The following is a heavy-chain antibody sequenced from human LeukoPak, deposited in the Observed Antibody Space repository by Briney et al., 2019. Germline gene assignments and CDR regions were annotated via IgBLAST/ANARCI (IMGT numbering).Heavy chain of an antibody. V-gene: IGHV3-23*01. CDR3: AKDRAPYYAFWSGYYVSSGFDP. CDR2: ISGSGGST. D-gene: IGHD3-3*01. J-gene: IGHJ5*02. CDR1: GFTFSSYA. Sequence: PGGSLRLSCAASGFTFSSYAMSWVRQAPGKGLEWVSAISGSGGSTYYADSVKGRFTISRDNSRNTLYLQMNSLRAEDTAVYYCAKDRAPYYAFWSGYYVSSGFDPWGQGTLVTVSS.